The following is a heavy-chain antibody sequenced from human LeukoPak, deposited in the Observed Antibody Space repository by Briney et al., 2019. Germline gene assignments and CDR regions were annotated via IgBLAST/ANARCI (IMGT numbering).Heavy chain of an antibody. CDR2: IYYSGNT. D-gene: IGHD3/OR15-3a*01. CDR1: GGSISTYY. J-gene: IGHJ4*02. CDR3: ARQTGSGLFILP. V-gene: IGHV4-39*01. Sequence: SETLSLTCTVSGGSISTYYWGWIRQPPGKGLEWIGSIYYSGNTYYNASLKSQVSISIDTSKNQFSLKLTSVTAADTAVYYCARQTGSGLFILPGGQGTLVTVSS.